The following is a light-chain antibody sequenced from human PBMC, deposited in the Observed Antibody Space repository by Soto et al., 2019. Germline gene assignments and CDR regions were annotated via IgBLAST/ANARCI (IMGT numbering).Light chain of an antibody. V-gene: IGLV1-40*01. CDR1: RSNIGAGYD. Sequence: QSVLTQSPSVSGAPGQRVTISCTGSRSNIGAGYDVHWYQQLPGTAPKLLIYANTNRPSGVPDRFSGSKSGTSASLAITGLQAEDAADYYCQSYDTSLSAWVFGGGTKVTVL. J-gene: IGLJ3*02. CDR2: ANT. CDR3: QSYDTSLSAWV.